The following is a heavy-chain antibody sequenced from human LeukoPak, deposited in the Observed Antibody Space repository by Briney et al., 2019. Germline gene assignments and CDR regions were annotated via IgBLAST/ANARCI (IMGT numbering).Heavy chain of an antibody. J-gene: IGHJ5*02. CDR2: INHSGST. D-gene: IGHD6-13*01. Sequence: SETLSLTCAVYGGSFSGYYWSWIRQPPGKGLEWIGEINHSGSTNYNPSLKSRVTISVDTSKNQFSLKLSSVTAADTAVYYCAREPPSAAGYSSSWYNWFDPWGQGTLVTVSS. CDR3: AREPPSAAGYSSSWYNWFDP. V-gene: IGHV4-34*01. CDR1: GGSFSGYY.